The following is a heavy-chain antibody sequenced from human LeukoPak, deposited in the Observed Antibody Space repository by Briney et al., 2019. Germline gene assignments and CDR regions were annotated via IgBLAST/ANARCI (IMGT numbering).Heavy chain of an antibody. Sequence: GGSLRLSCAASGFTFSSYSMNWVRQAPGKGLEWVSSIGSSSSYIYYADSVKGRFTISRDNAKNSLYLQMNSLRAEDTAVYYCARGVRQGDYFDYWGQGTLVTVSS. V-gene: IGHV3-21*01. CDR3: ARGVRQGDYFDY. CDR2: IGSSSSYI. D-gene: IGHD4-11*01. CDR1: GFTFSSYS. J-gene: IGHJ4*02.